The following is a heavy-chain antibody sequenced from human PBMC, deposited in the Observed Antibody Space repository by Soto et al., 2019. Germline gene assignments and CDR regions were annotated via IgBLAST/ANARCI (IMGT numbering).Heavy chain of an antibody. Sequence: LYLTCAVYGGSFSGYYWSWIRQPPGQGLEWIGEINHSGSTKYTPSLKSRVTISVDTSKNQFSLKLSSVTAADTAVYYCARAEFGVVILPYYYFRMDVWGQGTTVTVSS. J-gene: IGHJ6*02. CDR3: ARAEFGVVILPYYYFRMDV. D-gene: IGHD3-3*01. CDR2: INHSGST. V-gene: IGHV4-34*01. CDR1: GGSFSGYY.